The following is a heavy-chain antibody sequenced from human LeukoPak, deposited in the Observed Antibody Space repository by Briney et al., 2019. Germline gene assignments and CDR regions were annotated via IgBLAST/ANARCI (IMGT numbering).Heavy chain of an antibody. D-gene: IGHD4-11*01. CDR1: GFAFSTSD. J-gene: IGHJ5*02. CDR3: ARGDYMGFDP. CDR2: IGKAGDT. V-gene: IGHV3-13*01. Sequence: PGGSLRLSCAASGFAFSTSDMHWVRQAAGQGPEWVSGIGKAGDTYYLDSVRGRFTIFRENDENSVYLQMNNLRAGDTAVYYCARGDYMGFDPWGQGTLVTVSS.